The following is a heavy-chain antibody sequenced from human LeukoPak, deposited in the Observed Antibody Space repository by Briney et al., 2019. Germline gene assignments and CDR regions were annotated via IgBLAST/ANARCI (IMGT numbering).Heavy chain of an antibody. D-gene: IGHD4-17*01. CDR3: AKDQLDYGDAPLYYYYYGMDV. Sequence: PGGSLRLSCAASGFTFSSYAMSWVRQAPGKGLEWVSAISGSGGSTYYADSVKGRFTISRDNSKNTLYLQMNSLRAEDTAVYYCAKDQLDYGDAPLYYYYYGMDVWGQGTTVTVSS. J-gene: IGHJ6*02. CDR2: ISGSGGST. CDR1: GFTFSSYA. V-gene: IGHV3-23*01.